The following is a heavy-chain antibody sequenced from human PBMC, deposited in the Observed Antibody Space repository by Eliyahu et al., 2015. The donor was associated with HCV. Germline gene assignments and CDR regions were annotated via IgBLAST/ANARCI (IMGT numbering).Heavy chain of an antibody. V-gene: IGHV1-69*01. CDR2: IIPIFGTA. Sequence: QVQLVQSGAEVKKPGSSVKVSCKASGGTFSSYXISWVRQAPGQGLEWMGGIIPIFGTANYAQKFQGRVTITADESTSTAYMELSSLRSEDTAVYYCARTPLPSNIVVVVAATFMRDYYYYGMDVWGQGTTVTVSS. J-gene: IGHJ6*02. D-gene: IGHD2-15*01. CDR3: ARTPLPSNIVVVVAATFMRDYYYYGMDV. CDR1: GGTFSSYX.